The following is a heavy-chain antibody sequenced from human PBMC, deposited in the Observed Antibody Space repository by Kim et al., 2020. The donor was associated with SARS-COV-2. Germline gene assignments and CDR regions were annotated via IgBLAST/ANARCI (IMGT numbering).Heavy chain of an antibody. CDR2: MNPNSGNT. Sequence: ASVKVSCKASGYTFTSYDINWVRQATGQGLEWMGWMNPNSGNTGYAQKFQGRVTMTRNTSISTAYMELSSLRSEDTAVYYCARGLAYLGYYGSGSDWPLDYWGQGTLVTVSS. D-gene: IGHD3-10*01. J-gene: IGHJ4*02. CDR1: GYTFTSYD. V-gene: IGHV1-8*01. CDR3: ARGLAYLGYYGSGSDWPLDY.